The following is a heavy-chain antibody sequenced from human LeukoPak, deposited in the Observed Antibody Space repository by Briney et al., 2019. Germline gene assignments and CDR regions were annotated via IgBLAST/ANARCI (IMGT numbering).Heavy chain of an antibody. CDR2: IHYSGST. Sequence: SETLSLTCTVSGGSISSYYWNWIRQPPEKELEWIGYIHYSGSTNYNPSLKSRVTISVDPSTNQYSLELRSVTAADTAVYYCARDPERHDFWSGYPHGPFDYWGQATLVTVSS. J-gene: IGHJ4*02. CDR1: GGSISSYY. CDR3: ARDPERHDFWSGYPHGPFDY. V-gene: IGHV4-59*01. D-gene: IGHD3-3*01.